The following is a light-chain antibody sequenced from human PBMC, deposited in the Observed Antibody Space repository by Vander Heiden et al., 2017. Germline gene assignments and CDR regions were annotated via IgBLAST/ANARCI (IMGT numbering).Light chain of an antibody. CDR1: QRLFHSFNNKNF. V-gene: IGKV4-1*01. J-gene: IGKJ1*01. CDR3: HQYLPTHHT. Sequence: DIVLTQSPDSLAVSLGETATIHCKSSQRLFHSFNNKNFLAWYRQKPWQSPTVLIYWASTRASGGPDCFSGSGSGANFTLTINCLQADDVALYYCHQYLPTHHTFGHGTRVESK. CDR2: WAS.